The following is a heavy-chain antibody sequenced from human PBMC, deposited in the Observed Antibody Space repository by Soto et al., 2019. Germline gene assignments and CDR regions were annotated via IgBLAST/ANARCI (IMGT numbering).Heavy chain of an antibody. CDR1: GGSFTSNNW. CDR3: ASRDPGTSVDY. J-gene: IGHJ4*02. V-gene: IGHV4-4*02. Sequence: SETLSLTCAVSGGSFTSNNWWTWVRQPPGQGLEWIGEIYRTGSTNYNPSLKSRVTISLDKSENQFSLKVISLTAADTAVYYCASRDPGTSVDYWGQGTLVTVSS. D-gene: IGHD1-7*01. CDR2: IYRTGST.